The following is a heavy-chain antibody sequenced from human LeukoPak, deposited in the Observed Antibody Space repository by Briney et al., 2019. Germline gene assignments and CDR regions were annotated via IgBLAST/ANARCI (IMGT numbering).Heavy chain of an antibody. CDR2: ISGSGGST. V-gene: IGHV3-23*01. CDR3: AKESSGGWYFDY. D-gene: IGHD6-19*01. CDR1: GFTFRSYS. J-gene: IGHJ4*02. Sequence: GSLRLSFSASGFTFRSYSMSWVRQAPGEGLGWGSAISGSGGSTYYADSVKGRFTISRDNSKNTLYLQMNSLRAEDTAVYYCAKESSGGWYFDYWGQGTLVTVSS.